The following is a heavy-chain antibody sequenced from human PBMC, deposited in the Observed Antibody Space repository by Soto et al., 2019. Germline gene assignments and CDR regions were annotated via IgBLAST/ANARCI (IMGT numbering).Heavy chain of an antibody. D-gene: IGHD6-13*01. Sequence: QVQLVQSGAEVKKPGSSVKVSCKASGGTFSSYAISWVRQAAGQGLEWMGGIIPIFGTANYAQKIQGRVTNTAVESTSTAYMELSSVGSEDTAVYYCAREWGSAAAGTRWFVPWGQGTLVTVSS. CDR3: AREWGSAAAGTRWFVP. CDR2: IIPIFGTA. V-gene: IGHV1-69*12. CDR1: GGTFSSYA. J-gene: IGHJ5*02.